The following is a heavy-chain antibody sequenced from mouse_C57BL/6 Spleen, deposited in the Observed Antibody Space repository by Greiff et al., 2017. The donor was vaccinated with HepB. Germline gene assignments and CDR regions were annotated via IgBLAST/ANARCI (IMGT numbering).Heavy chain of an antibody. CDR1: GFTFSSYA. D-gene: IGHD2-10*01. Sequence: EVMLVESGGGLVKPGGSLKLSCAASGFTFSSYAMSWVRQTPEKRLEWVATISDGGSYTYYPDNVKGRFTISRDNAKNNLYLQMSHLKSEDTAMYYCARDQGAYRGDYWGQGTTLTVSS. CDR2: ISDGGSYT. J-gene: IGHJ2*01. V-gene: IGHV5-4*01. CDR3: ARDQGAYRGDY.